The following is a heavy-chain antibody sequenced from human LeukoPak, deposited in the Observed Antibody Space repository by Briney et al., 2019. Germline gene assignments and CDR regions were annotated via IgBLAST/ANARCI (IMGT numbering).Heavy chain of an antibody. CDR2: IDPSDSYT. J-gene: IGHJ4*02. CDR3: ARLSNPYCSGGTCSPTPFDS. V-gene: IGHV5-10-1*01. CDR1: GYTFTNYW. Sequence: GESLKISCQTSGYTFTNYWITWVRQMPGKGLERMGRIDPSDSYTTYRRSFEGHITFSTDKSTATVYLQWSSLEASDTAVYYCARLSNPYCSGGTCSPTPFDSWGQGTLVTVSS. D-gene: IGHD2-15*01.